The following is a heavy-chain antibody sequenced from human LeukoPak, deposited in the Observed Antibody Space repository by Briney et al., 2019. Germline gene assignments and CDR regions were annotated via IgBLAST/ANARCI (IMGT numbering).Heavy chain of an antibody. J-gene: IGHJ5*02. CDR2: IKQDGGET. CDR3: VRGFPRFDP. CDR1: GFTFSSYA. V-gene: IGHV3-7*03. Sequence: GGSLRLSCAASGFTFSSYAMSWVRQAPGKGLEWVANIKQDGGETYYVDSVKGRFTISRDNAKNSLYLQMNSLSPEDTAVYYCVRGFPRFDPWGQGTLVTVSS. D-gene: IGHD2/OR15-2a*01.